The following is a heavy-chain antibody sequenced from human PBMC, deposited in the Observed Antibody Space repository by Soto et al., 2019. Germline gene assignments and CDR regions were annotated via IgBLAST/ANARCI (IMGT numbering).Heavy chain of an antibody. V-gene: IGHV3-30*03. CDR3: ATPFQRSGYYYDFWYFDV. J-gene: IGHJ2*01. D-gene: IGHD3-22*01. CDR1: GLTFSSYG. Sequence: QVQLVESGGGVVQPGRSLRLSCAASGLTFSSYGMHWVRQAPGKGLEWVAVISHDGSTKYYADSVRGRITISRDNYNNTIYLQMDSLRPEDTALYYCATPFQRSGYYYDFWYFDVWCRGTLVTVSS. CDR2: ISHDGSTK.